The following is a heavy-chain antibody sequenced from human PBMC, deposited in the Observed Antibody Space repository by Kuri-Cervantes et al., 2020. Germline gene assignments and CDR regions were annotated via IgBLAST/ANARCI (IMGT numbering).Heavy chain of an antibody. CDR2: IYYSGST. J-gene: IGHJ4*02. CDR1: GGSVSSGSYY. V-gene: IGHV4-61*01. Sequence: LRLSCTVSGGSVSSGSYYWSWIRQPPGKGLEWIGYIYYSGSTNYNPSLKSRVTISVDTSKNQFSLKLSTVTAADTPVYYCARDHSQFLEWPPLAYWGQGTLVTVSS. D-gene: IGHD3-3*01. CDR3: ARDHSQFLEWPPLAY.